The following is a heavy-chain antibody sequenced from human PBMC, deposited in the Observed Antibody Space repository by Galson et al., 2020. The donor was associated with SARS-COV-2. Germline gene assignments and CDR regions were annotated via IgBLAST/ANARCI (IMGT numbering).Heavy chain of an antibody. CDR1: GFTLSDHY. CDR2: SANKADSHTT. CDR3: TRGYSGVDIYAFDI. Sequence: PGGFLRLSCAASGFTLSDHYIDWVRQAPGKGLEWVGRSANKADSHTTEYATSVKDRFTISRDAAENSLYLQMNSLGSEDTAVYYCTRGYSGVDIYAFDIWGQGTLVTVAS. D-gene: IGHD5-12*01. J-gene: IGHJ3*02. V-gene: IGHV3-72*01.